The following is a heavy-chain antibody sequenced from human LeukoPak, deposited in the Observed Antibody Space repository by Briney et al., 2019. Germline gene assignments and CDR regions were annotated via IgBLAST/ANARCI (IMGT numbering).Heavy chain of an antibody. V-gene: IGHV3-21*01. CDR3: ARVLHYYGSGI. J-gene: IGHJ4*02. CDR2: ISSSSSYI. Sequence: GGSLRLSCAASGFTFSSYSMNWVRQAPGKGLEWVSSISSSSSYIYYADSVKGRFTISRDNAKNSLYLQMNNLRAEDTAVYYCARVLHYYGSGIWGQGTLVTVSS. CDR1: GFTFSSYS. D-gene: IGHD3-10*01.